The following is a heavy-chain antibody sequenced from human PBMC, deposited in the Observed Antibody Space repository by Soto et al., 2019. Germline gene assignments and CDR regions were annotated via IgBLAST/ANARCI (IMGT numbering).Heavy chain of an antibody. CDR3: AREYCSGGSCYSCFDY. D-gene: IGHD2-15*01. Sequence: QVQLVESGGGVVQPRRSLRLSCAASGFTFSSYGMHWVRQAPGKGLEWVAVIWYDGSNKYYADSVKGRFTISRDNSKNTLYLQMNSLRDEDTAVYYCAREYCSGGSCYSCFDYWGQGTLVTVSS. V-gene: IGHV3-33*01. CDR1: GFTFSSYG. CDR2: IWYDGSNK. J-gene: IGHJ4*02.